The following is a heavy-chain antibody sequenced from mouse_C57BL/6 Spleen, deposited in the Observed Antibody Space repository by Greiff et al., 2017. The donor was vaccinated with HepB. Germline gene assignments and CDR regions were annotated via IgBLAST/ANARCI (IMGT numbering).Heavy chain of an antibody. CDR3: ARGGVITTVGYFDD. CDR2: IYPGDGDT. Sequence: VKLMESGAELVKPGASVKISCKASGYTFSSYWMNWVKQRPGKGLEWIGQIYPGDGDTNYNGKFKGKATLTADKSSSTAYMQLSSLTSEDSAVYFGARGGVITTVGYFDDWGQGTTLTVSS. CDR1: GYTFSSYW. D-gene: IGHD1-1*01. V-gene: IGHV1-80*01. J-gene: IGHJ2*01.